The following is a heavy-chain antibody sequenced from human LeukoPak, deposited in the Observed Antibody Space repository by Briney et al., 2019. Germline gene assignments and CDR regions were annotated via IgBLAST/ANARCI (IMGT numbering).Heavy chain of an antibody. D-gene: IGHD6-19*01. V-gene: IGHV3-30*18. CDR2: ISYDGSNK. CDR3: AKSSGWRPDWFDP. CDR1: GFTFSSYG. Sequence: PGGSLRLSCAASGFTFSSYGMHWVRQAPGKGLEWVAVISYDGSNKYYADSVKGRFTISRDNSKNTLYLQMNSLRAEDTAVYYCAKSSGWRPDWFDPWGQGTLVTVSS. J-gene: IGHJ5*02.